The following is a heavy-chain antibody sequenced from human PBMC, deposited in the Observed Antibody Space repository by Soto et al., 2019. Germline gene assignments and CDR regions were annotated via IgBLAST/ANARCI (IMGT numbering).Heavy chain of an antibody. V-gene: IGHV1-2*02. CDR2: INPNSGGT. CDR1: GYSFTGYC. D-gene: IGHD1-26*01. Sequence: ASVKVSCKASGYSFTGYCMHWVRQAPGQGLEWMGWINPNSGGTNYAQRFQGRVTMTRDTSISTAYMELSSLSSDDTAVYYCARDHNGGYSYYYYYAMDVWGQGTTVTVYS. CDR3: ARDHNGGYSYYYYYAMDV. J-gene: IGHJ6*02.